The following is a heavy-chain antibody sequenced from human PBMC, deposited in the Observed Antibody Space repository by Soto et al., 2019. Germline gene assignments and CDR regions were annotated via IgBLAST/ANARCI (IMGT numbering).Heavy chain of an antibody. D-gene: IGHD3-3*01. V-gene: IGHV4-34*01. Sequence: PSETLSLTCAVYGGSFSGYYWSWIRQPPGKGLEWIGEINHSGSTNYNPSLKSRVTISVDTSKNQFSLKLSSVTAADTAVYFCARGGLRFLEWLPNWFDPWGQGTLVTVSS. CDR1: GGSFSGYY. CDR3: ARGGLRFLEWLPNWFDP. CDR2: INHSGST. J-gene: IGHJ5*02.